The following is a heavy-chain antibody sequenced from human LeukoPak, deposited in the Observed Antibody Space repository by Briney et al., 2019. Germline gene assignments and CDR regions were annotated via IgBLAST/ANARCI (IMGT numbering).Heavy chain of an antibody. V-gene: IGHV3-74*01. CDR3: ATIPTVTTSGY. D-gene: IGHD4-17*01. CDR1: GSTFSNFW. Sequence: SGGSLRLSCAASGSTFSNFWMHWVRQAPGRGLVWVSRINSDGSSTSYADSVKGRFTISRDNAKNTLYLQMNSLRAEDTAVYYCATIPTVTTSGYWGQGTLVTVSS. J-gene: IGHJ4*02. CDR2: INSDGSST.